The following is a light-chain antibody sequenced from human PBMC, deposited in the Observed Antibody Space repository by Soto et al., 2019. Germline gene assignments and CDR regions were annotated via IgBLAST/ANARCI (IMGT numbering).Light chain of an antibody. CDR1: QDISKW. V-gene: IGKV1-12*01. Sequence: DIQMTQAPSFVSASVGDRVTITCRASQDISKWLAWYQQKPVRAPKILIFAASTLQRGVPSRFSGSGSGTDFTLTIISLQPEDSATYYCQRADRIHLTVGGGTKVDFK. CDR3: QRADRIHLT. CDR2: AAS. J-gene: IGKJ4*01.